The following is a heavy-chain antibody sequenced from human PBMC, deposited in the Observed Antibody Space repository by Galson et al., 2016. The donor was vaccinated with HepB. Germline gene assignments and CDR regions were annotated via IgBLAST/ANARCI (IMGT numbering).Heavy chain of an antibody. J-gene: IGHJ4*02. CDR3: ARDGISSLDQ. CDR2: ITPEGSDT. D-gene: IGHD2/OR15-2a*01. CDR1: GITLRGYA. V-gene: IGHV3-30*04. Sequence: SLRLSCAASGITLRGYAMNWVRQAPGKGLDWVALITPEGSDTYYADAVKGRFTISRDNSKNTLSLQMNSLRAEDTAIYYCARDGISSLDQWGQGILVTVSS.